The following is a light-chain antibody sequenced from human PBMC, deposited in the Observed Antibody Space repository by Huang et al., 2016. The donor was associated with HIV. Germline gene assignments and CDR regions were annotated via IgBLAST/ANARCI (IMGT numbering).Light chain of an antibody. CDR3: LQHFNYPYT. CDR1: QGIRNF. V-gene: IGKV1-17*03. CDR2: VAS. J-gene: IGKJ2*01. Sequence: DIQMTQSPSAMSASVGDRVTITCRASQGIRNFLAWFQQKPGKVPKRLIYVASNLQSGVPSRFSGSGSGTEFSLTISSLQPEDFATYYCLQHFNYPYTFGQGTRVEIK.